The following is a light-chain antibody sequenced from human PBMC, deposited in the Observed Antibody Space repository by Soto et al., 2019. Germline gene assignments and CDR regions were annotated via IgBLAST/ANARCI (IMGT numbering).Light chain of an antibody. CDR3: CSNAGSHYYV. CDR2: EVT. Sequence: QSALTQPPSASGSPGQSVTISCTGTSSDVGGYNYVSWYQQHPGKAPKLLIYEVTKRPSGVPDRFSGSKSGNTASLTVSGLQADEEAEYYCCSNAGSHYYVFGTGTKLTVL. V-gene: IGLV2-8*01. CDR1: SSDVGGYNY. J-gene: IGLJ1*01.